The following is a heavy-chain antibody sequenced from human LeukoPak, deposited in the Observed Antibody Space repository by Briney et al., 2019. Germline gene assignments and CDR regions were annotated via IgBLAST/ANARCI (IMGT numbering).Heavy chain of an antibody. CDR3: ARAPATADYFDY. Sequence: SQTLSLTCAVSGGSISSGGSSWSWIRQPPGKGLEWIGYIYHSGSTYYNPSLKSRVTISVDRSKNQFSLKLSSLTAADTAVYYCARAPATADYFDYWGQGTLVTVSS. CDR1: GGSISSGGSS. D-gene: IGHD2-2*01. J-gene: IGHJ4*02. CDR2: IYHSGST. V-gene: IGHV4-30-2*01.